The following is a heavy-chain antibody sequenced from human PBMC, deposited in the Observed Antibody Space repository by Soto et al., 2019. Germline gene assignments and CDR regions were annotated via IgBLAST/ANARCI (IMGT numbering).Heavy chain of an antibody. V-gene: IGHV4-30-2*01. CDR3: ARGQVVAAQH. D-gene: IGHD2-15*01. Sequence: SETLSLTCAVSGGSISSGGYSWSWIRQPPGKGLEWIGYIYHSGSTYYNPSLKSRVTISVDRSKNQFSLKLSSVTAADTAVYYCARGQVVAAQHWAQGTLVPVSS. CDR1: GGSISSGGYS. CDR2: IYHSGST. J-gene: IGHJ4*02.